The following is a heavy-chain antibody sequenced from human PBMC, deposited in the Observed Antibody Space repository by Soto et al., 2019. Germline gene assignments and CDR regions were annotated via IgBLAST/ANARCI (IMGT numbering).Heavy chain of an antibody. D-gene: IGHD3-3*01. J-gene: IGHJ6*03. CDR2: IYYSGST. CDR1: GGSISSSSYY. V-gene: IGHV4-39*01. Sequence: SGTLSLTCTVSGGSISSSSYYWGWIRQPPGKGLEWIGSIYYSGSTYYNPSLKSRVTISVDTSKNQFSLKLSSVTAADTAVYYCASNGGGDFWSGYYEYYYMDVWGKGTMVTVSS. CDR3: ASNGGGDFWSGYYEYYYMDV.